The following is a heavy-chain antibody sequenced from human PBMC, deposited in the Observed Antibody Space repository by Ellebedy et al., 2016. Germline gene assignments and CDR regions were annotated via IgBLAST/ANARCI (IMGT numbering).Heavy chain of an antibody. V-gene: IGHV3-33*01. D-gene: IGHD7-27*01. CDR2: IWYDGSNK. J-gene: IGHJ4*02. Sequence: GESLKISXAASGFTFSSYGMHWVRQAPGKGLEWVAVIWYDGSNKYYADSVKGRFTISRDNSKNTLYLQMNSLRAEDTAVYYCARGTSTGDLQPPFDYWGQGTLVTVSS. CDR1: GFTFSSYG. CDR3: ARGTSTGDLQPPFDY.